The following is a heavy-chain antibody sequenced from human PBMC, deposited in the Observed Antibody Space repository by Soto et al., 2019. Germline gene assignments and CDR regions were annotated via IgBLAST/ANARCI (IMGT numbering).Heavy chain of an antibody. CDR2: IKQDGSEK. V-gene: IGHV3-7*01. CDR3: ARDSGYYDSSGYYLFDY. Sequence: GGSLRLSCAASGFTFSSYWMSWVRQAPGKGLEWVANIKQDGSEKYYVDSVKGRFTISRDNAKNSLYLQMNSLRAEDTAVYYCARDSGYYDSSGYYLFDYWGQGTLVTVSS. CDR1: GFTFSSYW. D-gene: IGHD3-22*01. J-gene: IGHJ4*02.